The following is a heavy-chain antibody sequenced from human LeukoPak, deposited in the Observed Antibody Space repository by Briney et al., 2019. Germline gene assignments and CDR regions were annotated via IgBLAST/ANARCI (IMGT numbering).Heavy chain of an antibody. CDR2: ISYDGSNK. Sequence: GGSLRLSCVASGFTFSNYAMSWVRQAPGKGLEWVAVISYDGSNKYYADSVKGRFTISRDNSKNTLYLQMNSLRAEDTAVYYCARGGNTIFGVEDAFDIWGQGTMVTVSS. J-gene: IGHJ3*02. V-gene: IGHV3-30-3*01. CDR3: ARGGNTIFGVEDAFDI. CDR1: GFTFSNYA. D-gene: IGHD3-3*01.